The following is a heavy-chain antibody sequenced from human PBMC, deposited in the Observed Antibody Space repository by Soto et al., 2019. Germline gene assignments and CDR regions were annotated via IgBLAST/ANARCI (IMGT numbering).Heavy chain of an antibody. V-gene: IGHV5-10-1*01. D-gene: IGHD2-15*01. Sequence: PGESLKISCTGFGYTFTTFWISWVRQMPGKGLEWLGRVDPRDSYVTYNPSFEGHVTISADKSISTAYLQWGSLKASDTAMYSCARIYCTPTTCVSWFDPWGQGTGVTVS. CDR3: ARIYCTPTTCVSWFDP. J-gene: IGHJ5*02. CDR1: GYTFTTFW. CDR2: VDPRDSYV.